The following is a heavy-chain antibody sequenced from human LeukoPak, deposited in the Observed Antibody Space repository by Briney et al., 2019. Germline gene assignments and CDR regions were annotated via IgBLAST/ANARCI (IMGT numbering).Heavy chain of an antibody. J-gene: IGHJ4*02. CDR2: IRSKADTYAT. CDR1: GFTFSASA. CDR3: TREYSSGWPFDF. Sequence: GGSLRLSCAASGFTFSASAVHWVRRASGKGLEWVGRIRSKADTYATSYAASVKSRFTISRDDSKNTAFLQLNSLETEDTAVYYCTREYSSGWPFDFWGQGTLVTVSS. V-gene: IGHV3-73*01. D-gene: IGHD6-19*01.